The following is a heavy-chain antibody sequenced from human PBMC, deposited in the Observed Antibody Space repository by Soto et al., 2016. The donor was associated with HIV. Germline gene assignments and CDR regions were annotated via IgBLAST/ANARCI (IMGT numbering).Heavy chain of an antibody. V-gene: IGHV3-23*01. CDR1: GFTFSSYA. Sequence: EVQLLESGGGLVQPGGSLRLSCAASGFTFSSYAMSWVRQAPGKGLEWVSAISGSGGSTYYADSVKGRFTISRDNSKNTLYLQMNSLRAEDTAVYYCAKDWGYYGSGSYYLGRGLGAFDIWGQGTMVTVSS. CDR2: ISGSGGST. CDR3: AKDWGYYGSGSYYLGRGLGAFDI. J-gene: IGHJ3*02. D-gene: IGHD3-10*01.